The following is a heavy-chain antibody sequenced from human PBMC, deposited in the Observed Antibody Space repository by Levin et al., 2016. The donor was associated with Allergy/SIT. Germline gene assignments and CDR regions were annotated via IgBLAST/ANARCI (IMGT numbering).Heavy chain of an antibody. J-gene: IGHJ2*01. Sequence: WVRQAPGQGLEWMGWISAYNGNTNYAQKLQGRVTMTTDTSTSTAYMELRSLRSDDTAVYYCARDRGYSSGWTQKYWYFDLWGRGTLVTVSS. CDR2: ISAYNGNT. D-gene: IGHD6-19*01. CDR3: ARDRGYSSGWTQKYWYFDL. V-gene: IGHV1-18*01.